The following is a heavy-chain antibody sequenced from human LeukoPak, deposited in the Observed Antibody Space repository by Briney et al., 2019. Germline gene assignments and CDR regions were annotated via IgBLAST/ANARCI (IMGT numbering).Heavy chain of an antibody. CDR2: TSDRGDYT. V-gene: IGHV3-23*01. Sequence: GGSLRLSRAASGFTFTSYSMSWVRQAPGKGLEWVSGTSDRGDYTYYADSVKGRFTISRDSSKNTLFLQMNSLRAEDTALYFCARKAQYNGHYPLDYWGQGTLVTVSS. J-gene: IGHJ4*02. CDR3: ARKAQYNGHYPLDY. D-gene: IGHD1-7*01. CDR1: GFTFTSYS.